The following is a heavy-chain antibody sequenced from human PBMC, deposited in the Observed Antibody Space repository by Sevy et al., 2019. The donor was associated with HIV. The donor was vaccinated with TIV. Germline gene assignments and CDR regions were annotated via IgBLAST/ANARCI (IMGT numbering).Heavy chain of an antibody. D-gene: IGHD5-18*01. CDR3: ARGKSGYGYGLDY. CDR1: GFTFSSYW. J-gene: IGHJ4*02. CDR2: IYSDGST. Sequence: GGSLRLSCAASGFTFSSYWMSWVRQAPGKGLEWVSVIYSDGSTYHADPVKGRFTISRDNSKNTLYLQMNSLRVEDTAVYYCARGKSGYGYGLDYWGQGTLVTVSS. V-gene: IGHV3-66*01.